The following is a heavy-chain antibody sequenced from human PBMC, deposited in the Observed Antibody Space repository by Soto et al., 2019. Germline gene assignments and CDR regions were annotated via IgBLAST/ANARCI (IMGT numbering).Heavy chain of an antibody. D-gene: IGHD6-19*01. J-gene: IGHJ2*01. CDR1: GGSISSSSYY. V-gene: IGHV4-39*01. CDR2: IYYSGST. Sequence: QLQLQESGPGLVKPSETLSLTCTVSGGSISSSSYYWGWIRQPPGKGLEWIGSIYYSGSTYYNPSLKSRVTISVDTSKNQFSLKLSSVTAADTAVYYCAGAIAVAGKRAPLFDLWGRGTLVTVSS. CDR3: AGAIAVAGKRAPLFDL.